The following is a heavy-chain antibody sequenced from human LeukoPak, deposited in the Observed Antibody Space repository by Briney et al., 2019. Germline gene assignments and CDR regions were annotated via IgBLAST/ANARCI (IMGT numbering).Heavy chain of an antibody. CDR3: ARSLRGRDGCVFDY. J-gene: IGHJ4*02. V-gene: IGHV5-51*01. Sequence: GESLKISCKASGYSFVTHWIGWVRQMPGKGLEWMGIIYPGDSDTRYSPSFQGQATMSADKSITTAFLQWSSLKASDTAMYYCARSLRGRDGCVFDYWGQGTLVTVSS. CDR2: IYPGDSDT. D-gene: IGHD5-24*01. CDR1: GYSFVTHW.